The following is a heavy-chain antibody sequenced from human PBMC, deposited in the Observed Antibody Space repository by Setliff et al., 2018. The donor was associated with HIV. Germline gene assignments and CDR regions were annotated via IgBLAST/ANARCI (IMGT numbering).Heavy chain of an antibody. Sequence: PSETLSLTCTVSGGSISVSSHYWGWIRQPPGKGLEWIGSIYYSGSTYQNPSLKSRVAISVDTSKNQFSLKLSSVTAADTAVYYCARDRTGDWFDPWGQGTLVTVSS. CDR3: ARDRTGDWFDP. D-gene: IGHD2-8*02. CDR2: IYYSGST. V-gene: IGHV4-39*07. CDR1: GGSISVSSHY. J-gene: IGHJ5*02.